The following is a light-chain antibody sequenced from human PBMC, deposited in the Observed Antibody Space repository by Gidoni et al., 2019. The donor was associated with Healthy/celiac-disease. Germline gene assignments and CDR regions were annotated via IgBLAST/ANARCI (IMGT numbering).Light chain of an antibody. CDR2: AAS. J-gene: IGKJ1*01. V-gene: IGKV1-8*01. CDR1: QGISSY. CDR3: QQYYTYPA. Sequence: AIRMTQSPSSFSASTGDRVTITCRASQGISSYLAWYQQKPGKAPKLLSYAASTSQSGVPSRFSGRGSGTDFTLTISCLQSEDFATYYCQQYYTYPAFXXXTKGEIK.